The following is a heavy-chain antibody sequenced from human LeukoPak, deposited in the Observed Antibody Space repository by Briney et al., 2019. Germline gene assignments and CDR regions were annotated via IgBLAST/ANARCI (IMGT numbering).Heavy chain of an antibody. CDR2: IYYSGST. CDR1: GGSISSYY. J-gene: IGHJ4*02. V-gene: IGHV4-59*12. D-gene: IGHD1-26*01. Sequence: SETLSLTCTVSGGSISSYYWSWIRQPPGKGLEWIGYIYYSGSTNYNPSLKSRVTISVDTSKNQFSLKLSSVTAADTAVYYCARDGGSYYRYYFDYWGQGTLVTVSS. CDR3: ARDGGSYYRYYFDY.